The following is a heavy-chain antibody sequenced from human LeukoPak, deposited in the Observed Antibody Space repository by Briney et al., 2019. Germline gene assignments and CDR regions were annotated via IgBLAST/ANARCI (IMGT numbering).Heavy chain of an antibody. Sequence: SETLSLTCTVSGGSISSYYWSWIRQHAGKGLEWIGRIYTSGSTNYNPSLKSRVTMSVDTSKNQFSLKLSSVTAADTAVYYCASRYCSGGSCRPDWGYYGMDVWGQGTTVTVSS. CDR3: ASRYCSGGSCRPDWGYYGMDV. J-gene: IGHJ6*02. D-gene: IGHD2-15*01. CDR1: GGSISSYY. CDR2: IYTSGST. V-gene: IGHV4-4*07.